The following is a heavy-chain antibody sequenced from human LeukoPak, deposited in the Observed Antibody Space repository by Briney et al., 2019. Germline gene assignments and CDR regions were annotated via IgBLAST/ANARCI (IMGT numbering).Heavy chain of an antibody. CDR1: GFTFSTYS. V-gene: IGHV3-48*02. Sequence: GGSLRLSCAASGFTFSTYSMNWVRQAPGKGLEWVSYIGSGSSTIYYADSVKGRFTISRDNAKNSLYLQMNTLRDEDTAVYYCARDRDYSFDYWGQGTLVTVSP. J-gene: IGHJ4*02. CDR3: ARDRDYSFDY. CDR2: IGSGSSTI.